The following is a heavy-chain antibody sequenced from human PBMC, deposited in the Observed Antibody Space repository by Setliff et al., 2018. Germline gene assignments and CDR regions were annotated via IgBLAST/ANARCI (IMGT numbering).Heavy chain of an antibody. CDR2: IFPGNSNT. D-gene: IGHD3-22*01. CDR3: VRHPYYDSSGYYSYFDY. V-gene: IGHV5-51*01. Sequence: PGESLKISCQGSGYSFTNNWIAWVRQMPGKGLECMGIIFPGNSNTRYSPSFQGQVTISVDKAINTAYLHWTSLKASDTAMYYCVRHPYYDSSGYYSYFDYWGQGALVTVSS. CDR1: GYSFTNNW. J-gene: IGHJ4*02.